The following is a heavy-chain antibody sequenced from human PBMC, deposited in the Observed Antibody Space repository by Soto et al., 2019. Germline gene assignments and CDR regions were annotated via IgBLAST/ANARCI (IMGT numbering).Heavy chain of an antibody. D-gene: IGHD3-3*01. J-gene: IGHJ6*02. V-gene: IGHV3-21*01. Sequence: GGSLRLSCAASGFTFSSYSMNWVRQAPGKGLEWVSSISSSSSYIYYADSVKGRFTISRDNAKNSLYLQMNSLRAEDTAVYYCARVPYYDFWSGYSVVYYYYGMDVWGQGTTVTVSS. CDR2: ISSSSSYI. CDR1: GFTFSSYS. CDR3: ARVPYYDFWSGYSVVYYYYGMDV.